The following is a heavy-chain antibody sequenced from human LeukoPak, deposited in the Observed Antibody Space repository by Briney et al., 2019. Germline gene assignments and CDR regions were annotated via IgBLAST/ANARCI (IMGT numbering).Heavy chain of an antibody. D-gene: IGHD3-10*01. CDR1: GFTFSSYA. CDR2: ISGSGGST. J-gene: IGHJ3*02. CDR3: AKDRHPTRYYYGSGSYSGGAFDI. Sequence: GGSLRLSCAASGFTFSSYAMSWVRQAPGKGLEWVSAISGSGGSTYYADSVKGRFTIPRDNSKNTLYLQMNSLRAEDTAVYYCAKDRHPTRYYYGSGSYSGGAFDIWGQGTMVTVSS. V-gene: IGHV3-23*01.